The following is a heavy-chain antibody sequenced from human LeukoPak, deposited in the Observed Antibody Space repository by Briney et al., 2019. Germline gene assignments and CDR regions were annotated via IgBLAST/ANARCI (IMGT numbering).Heavy chain of an antibody. V-gene: IGHV1-2*02. CDR2: INPNSGGT. CDR3: ARVKPNYYDSSGSFDY. Sequence: GASVKVSCKASGYTFTGYYMHWVRQAPGQGLEWMGWINPNSGGTNYAQKFQGRVTMTRDTSISTAYMELSRLRSDDTAVYYCARVKPNYYDSSGSFDYWGQGTLVTVSS. D-gene: IGHD3-22*01. J-gene: IGHJ4*02. CDR1: GYTFTGYY.